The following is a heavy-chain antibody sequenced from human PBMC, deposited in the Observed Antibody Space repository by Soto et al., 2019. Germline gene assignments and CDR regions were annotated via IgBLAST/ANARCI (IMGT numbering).Heavy chain of an antibody. CDR2: IIPVFGIV. J-gene: IGHJ6*02. CDR3: ARGRLVVVGSRAYYGMDV. D-gene: IGHD3-22*01. Sequence: QVQLVQSGAEVKKPGSSVRVSCKASGGTPSNSAFSWVRQAPGQGLEWMRGIIPVFGIVKYAQNIEGRVPITADESTNTAYTELRSLRYEDRAVYNCARGRLVVVGSRAYYGMDVWGQGTTVTVSS. CDR1: GGTPSNSA. V-gene: IGHV1-69*01.